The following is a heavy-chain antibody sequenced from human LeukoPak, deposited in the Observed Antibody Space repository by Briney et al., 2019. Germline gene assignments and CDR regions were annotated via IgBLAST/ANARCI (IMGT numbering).Heavy chain of an antibody. Sequence: GGSLRLSCAASGFTFSSYSMNWVRQAPGKGLEWVSSISSSSSYIYYADSVKGRFTISRDNAKNSLYLQMNSLRAEDTAVYYCARDLSSFGSVAARFMYYFDYWGQGTLVTVSS. CDR2: ISSSSSYI. J-gene: IGHJ4*02. CDR3: ARDLSSFGSVAARFMYYFDY. V-gene: IGHV3-21*01. D-gene: IGHD6-6*01. CDR1: GFTFSSYS.